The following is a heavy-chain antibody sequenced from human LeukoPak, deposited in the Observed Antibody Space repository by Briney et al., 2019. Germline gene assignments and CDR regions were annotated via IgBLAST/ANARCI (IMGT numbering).Heavy chain of an antibody. CDR2: IYYSGST. CDR3: ARRPVAGAGAGRALDY. CDR1: GGSISSSSYY. Sequence: SETLSLTCTVSGGSISSSSYYWGWIRQPPGTGLEWIGSIYYSGSTYYNPSLKSRVTISVDTSKNQFSLKLSSVTAADTAVYFCARRPVAGAGAGRALDYWGQGTLVIVSS. V-gene: IGHV4-39*01. D-gene: IGHD6-19*01. J-gene: IGHJ4*02.